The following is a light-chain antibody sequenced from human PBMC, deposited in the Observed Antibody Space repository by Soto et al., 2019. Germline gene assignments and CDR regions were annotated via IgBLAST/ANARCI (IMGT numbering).Light chain of an antibody. CDR3: QQCNTFWT. Sequence: DIQMTQSPSILSASVGDRVTITCRASQSISSWLAWYQQKPREAPKLLIYDVSSLESGVPSRFSGSGSGTEFTLTISSLQPDDFATYYCQQCNTFWTFGQGTKVDIK. J-gene: IGKJ1*01. V-gene: IGKV1-5*01. CDR2: DVS. CDR1: QSISSW.